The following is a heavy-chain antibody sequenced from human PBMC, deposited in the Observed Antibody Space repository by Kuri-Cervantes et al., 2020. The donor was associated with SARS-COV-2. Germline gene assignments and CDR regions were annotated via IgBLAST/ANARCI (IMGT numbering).Heavy chain of an antibody. CDR2: INSDGSGT. V-gene: IGHV3-74*01. J-gene: IGHJ4*02. Sequence: GESLKISCAVSGFTFSSYWMHWVRQAPGKGLVWVSRINSDGSGTRYAESVKGRFTISRDNAKNPLYLQMNSLRAEDTAVYYCARGSSGYYYFDYWGQGTLVTVPS. D-gene: IGHD3-22*01. CDR1: GFTFSSYW. CDR3: ARGSSGYYYFDY.